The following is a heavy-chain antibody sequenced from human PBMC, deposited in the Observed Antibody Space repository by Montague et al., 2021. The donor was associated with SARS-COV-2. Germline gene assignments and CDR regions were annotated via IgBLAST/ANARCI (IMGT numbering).Heavy chain of an antibody. CDR3: ARDFGESRDH. CDR2: IYSSGRT. D-gene: IGHD3-10*01. J-gene: IGHJ4*02. V-gene: IGHV3-53*01. Sequence: SLRLSCAASGFTVSSNYMSWVRRAPGKGLEWVSLIYSSGRTSYADSVKGRFTMSRDNSKNTLYLQMNSLRAEDTAVYYCARDFGESRDHWGQGTLVTVSS. CDR1: GFTVSSNY.